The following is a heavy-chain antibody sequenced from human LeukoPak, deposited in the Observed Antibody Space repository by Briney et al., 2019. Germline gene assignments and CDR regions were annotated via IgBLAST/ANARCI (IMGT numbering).Heavy chain of an antibody. CDR1: GGSISSYY. D-gene: IGHD6-19*01. CDR3: ARDRVAGEPKDY. Sequence: SETLSLTCTVSGGSISSYYWSWIRQPPGKGLEWIGYMYYSGSTNYNPSLKSRVTISVDMSKNQVSLKLSSVTAADTAVYYCARDRVAGEPKDYWGQGTLVTVSS. V-gene: IGHV4-59*12. CDR2: MYYSGST. J-gene: IGHJ4*02.